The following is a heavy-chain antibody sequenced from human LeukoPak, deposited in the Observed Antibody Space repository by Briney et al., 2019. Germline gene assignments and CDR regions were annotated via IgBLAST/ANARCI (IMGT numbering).Heavy chain of an antibody. CDR1: GFTFSSYT. J-gene: IGHJ4*02. CDR2: LSGSGGGT. D-gene: IGHD3-10*01. Sequence: GGSLRLSCAASGFTFSSYTQNWVRQAPGKGLEWVSALSGSGGGTYYADSVKGRFTISRDNSKNTLYLQMNSLRAEDTAVYYCAKDPMVRGVIIQYYFDYWGQGTLVTVSS. CDR3: AKDPMVRGVIIQYYFDY. V-gene: IGHV3-23*01.